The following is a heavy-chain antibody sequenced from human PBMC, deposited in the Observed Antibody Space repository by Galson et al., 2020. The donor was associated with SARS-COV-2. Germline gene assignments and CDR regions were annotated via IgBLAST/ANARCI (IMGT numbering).Heavy chain of an antibody. J-gene: IGHJ6*02. CDR3: AWEVVGATKYYYYYGMDV. CDR2: IYYSGSN. D-gene: IGHD1-26*01. Sequence: ASETLSLTCTVSGGSISSSSYYWGWIRQPPGKGREGNGSIYYSGSNYYNPSLKSRVTISVDTSKNQFSLKLSSVTAADTAVYYCAWEVVGATKYYYYYGMDVWGQGTTVTVSS. V-gene: IGHV4-39*07. CDR1: GGSISSSSYY.